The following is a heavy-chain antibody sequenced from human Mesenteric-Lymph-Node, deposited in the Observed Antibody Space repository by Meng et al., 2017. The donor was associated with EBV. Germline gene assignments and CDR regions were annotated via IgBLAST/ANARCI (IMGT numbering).Heavy chain of an antibody. J-gene: IGHJ4*02. CDR3: ARDLWDCSTGTCRDAHFDY. CDR2: ISPHSANT. Sequence: QVQLVQSGAEVKKPXASXKGPXXASXXXFTTYGISWVRQAPGQGLEWMGWISPHSANTNYAQKFQGRVTLTSDTTTSTTFLEVRSLRSDDTAVYYCARDLWDCSTGTCRDAHFDYWGQGTLVTVSS. D-gene: IGHD2-8*02. V-gene: IGHV1-18*01. CDR1: XXXFTTYG.